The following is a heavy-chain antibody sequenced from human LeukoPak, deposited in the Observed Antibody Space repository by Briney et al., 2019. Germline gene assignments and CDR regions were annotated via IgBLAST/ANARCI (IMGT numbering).Heavy chain of an antibody. J-gene: IGHJ6*03. CDR1: GYTFTGYY. Sequence: ASVRVSCKASGYTFTGYYMHWVRQAPGQGLEWMGWINPNSGGTNYAQKFQGRVTMTRDTSISTAYMELSRLRSDDTAVYYCAGSGSTYYYYYMDVWGKGTTVTVSS. V-gene: IGHV1-2*02. D-gene: IGHD3-10*01. CDR2: INPNSGGT. CDR3: AGSGSTYYYYYMDV.